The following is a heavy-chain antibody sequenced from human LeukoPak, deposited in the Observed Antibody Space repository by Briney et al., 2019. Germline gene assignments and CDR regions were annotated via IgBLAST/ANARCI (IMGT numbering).Heavy chain of an antibody. CDR3: ARVQGYCSVASCFPHY. J-gene: IGHJ4*02. CDR1: GYTFTSFA. V-gene: IGHV7-4-1*02. CDR2: INTNTGNP. D-gene: IGHD2-15*01. Sequence: SVKVSCKASGYTFTSFAISWVRQAPGQGLEWMGWINTNTGNPTYAQGFTGRFVFSLDTSVSTAYLQISSLKAEDTAVYYCARVQGYCSVASCFPHYWGQGTLVTVSS.